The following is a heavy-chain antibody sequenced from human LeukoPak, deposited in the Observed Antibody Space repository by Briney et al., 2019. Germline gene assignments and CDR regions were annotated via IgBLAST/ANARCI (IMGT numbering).Heavy chain of an antibody. J-gene: IGHJ4*02. CDR2: IYYSGST. D-gene: IGHD2-2*01. V-gene: IGHV4-30-4*08. CDR1: GGSISSGDYY. CDR3: ARDQVIVPAVDY. Sequence: PSQTLSLTCTVSGGSISSGDYYWSWIRQPPGKGLEWIGYIYYSGSTYYNPSLKSRVTISVDTSKNQFSLKLSSVTPADTAVYYCARDQVIVPAVDYWGQGTLVTVSS.